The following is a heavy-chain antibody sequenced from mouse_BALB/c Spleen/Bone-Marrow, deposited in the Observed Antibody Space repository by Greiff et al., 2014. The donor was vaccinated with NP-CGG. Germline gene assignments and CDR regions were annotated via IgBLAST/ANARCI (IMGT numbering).Heavy chain of an antibody. J-gene: IGHJ3*01. CDR3: ARSDYRYDPFAY. CDR2: IDTSDSYT. D-gene: IGHD2-14*01. CDR1: GHTFTDYW. V-gene: IGHV1-69*01. Sequence: VQLVESGAELVMPGASVKMPCKASGHTFTDYWMHWVKQRPGQGLEWIGAIDTSDSYTSYNQKFKGKATLTVDESSSTAYMQLSSLTSEDSAVYYCARSDYRYDPFAYWGQGTLVTVSA.